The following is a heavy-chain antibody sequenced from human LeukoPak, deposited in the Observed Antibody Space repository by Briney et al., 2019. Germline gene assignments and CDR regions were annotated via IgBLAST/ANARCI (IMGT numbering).Heavy chain of an antibody. CDR3: ASQLHYGMDV. D-gene: IGHD2-15*01. CDR2: IYTGNTTT. Sequence: GGSLRLSCAASGFTVSSNYMSWVRQAPGKGLEWVSVIYTGNTTTYYADSVKGRFTISRDNAKNSLYLQMNSLRDEDTAVYHCASQLHYGMDVWGQGTTVTVSS. CDR1: GFTVSSNY. V-gene: IGHV3-66*04. J-gene: IGHJ6*02.